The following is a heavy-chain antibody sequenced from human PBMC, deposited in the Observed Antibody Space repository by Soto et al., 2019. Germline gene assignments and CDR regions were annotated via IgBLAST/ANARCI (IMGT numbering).Heavy chain of an antibody. D-gene: IGHD3-9*01. CDR3: ASWDYDVLTGYSYDD. J-gene: IGHJ4*02. CDR2: IIPMMGRT. V-gene: IGHV1-69*01. CDR1: GGTFNNYG. Sequence: QVQLVQSGAEVKKPGSSVKVSCKASGGTFNNYGMGWVRQAPGQGLEWMGGIIPMMGRTNYAQKFQGRLTLTADASRSTAYMELRSLRSDDTAVYYCASWDYDVLTGYSYDDWGQGPLVTVSS.